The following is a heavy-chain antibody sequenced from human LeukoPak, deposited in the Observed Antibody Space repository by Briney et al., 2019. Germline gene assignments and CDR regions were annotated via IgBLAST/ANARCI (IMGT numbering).Heavy chain of an antibody. J-gene: IGHJ4*02. D-gene: IGHD3-22*01. CDR1: GGTFSSYA. CDR2: IIPILGIA. Sequence: SVKVSCKASGGTFSSYAISWVRQAPGQGLEWMGRIIPILGIANYAQKFQGRVTITADKSTSTAYMELSSLRSEDTAVYYCARVCQEKTYYYDSSGYYYFDYWGQGTLVTVSS. CDR3: ARVCQEKTYYYDSSGYYYFDY. V-gene: IGHV1-69*04.